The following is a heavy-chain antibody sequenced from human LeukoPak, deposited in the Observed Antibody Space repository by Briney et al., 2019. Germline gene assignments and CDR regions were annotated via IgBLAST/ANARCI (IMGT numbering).Heavy chain of an antibody. J-gene: IGHJ4*02. Sequence: ASVKVSCKASGYTFTRYDINWGRQATGQGGEWMGWMNPNSGNTGYSQKFQGIVTMTRNTSISTAYMELSSLRSEDTAVYYCARTGLVYYDSSGYPEIVYWGQGTLVTVSS. CDR1: GYTFTRYD. D-gene: IGHD3-22*01. CDR3: ARTGLVYYDSSGYPEIVY. CDR2: MNPNSGNT. V-gene: IGHV1-8*01.